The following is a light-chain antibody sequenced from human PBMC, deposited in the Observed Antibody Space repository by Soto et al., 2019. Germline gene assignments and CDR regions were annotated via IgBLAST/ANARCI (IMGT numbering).Light chain of an antibody. V-gene: IGKV1-5*03. J-gene: IGKJ1*01. CDR1: QTISSW. Sequence: DIQMTQSPSTLSGSVGERVTITCRASQTISSWLAWYQQKPGKAPKLLIYKASNLKSGVPSRFSGSGSGTDCTLTISSLQPDDFATYYCQQYNSYSFGQGAKVDIK. CDR2: KAS. CDR3: QQYNSYS.